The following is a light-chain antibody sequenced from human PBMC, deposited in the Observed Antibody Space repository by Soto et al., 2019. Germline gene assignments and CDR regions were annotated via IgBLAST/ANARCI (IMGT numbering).Light chain of an antibody. Sequence: EIVLTQSPDTLSLSSGERATLSCLASQSVSSTYLAWYQQKPGQAPRLLIYGVSSRATGIPDRFSASGSGADFTLTISRLEPEDFAVYYCQQYGRSPWTFGQGTKVDIK. CDR3: QQYGRSPWT. CDR1: QSVSSTY. V-gene: IGKV3-20*01. J-gene: IGKJ1*01. CDR2: GVS.